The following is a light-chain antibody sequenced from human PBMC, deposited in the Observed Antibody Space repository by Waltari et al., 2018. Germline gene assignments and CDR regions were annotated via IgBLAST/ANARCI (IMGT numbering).Light chain of an antibody. CDR2: QDR. V-gene: IGLV3-1*01. CDR3: QACDSSTVV. CDR1: KLGDKY. Sequence: SYELTQPPSVSVSPGQTASITCSGDKLGDKYACWYQQKPGQSPVLVIYQDRNRPSGVPWLFSCSHSGDTATLTISGTQAVDEADYYCQACDSSTVVFGGGTKLTVL. J-gene: IGLJ2*01.